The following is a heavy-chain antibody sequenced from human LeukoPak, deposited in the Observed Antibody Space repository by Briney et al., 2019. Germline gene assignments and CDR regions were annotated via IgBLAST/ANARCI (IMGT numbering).Heavy chain of an antibody. Sequence: SETLSLTCTVSGDSITRYYWSWIRQPPGKELEWIGYINNSGGTSYNPSLNSRVTISLATSKNQFSLKLNSVTPTDTAVYYCPSKMSGTSVSYWGQGTLVTVSS. V-gene: IGHV4-4*08. CDR2: INNSGGT. J-gene: IGHJ4*02. D-gene: IGHD2-2*01. CDR1: GDSITRYY. CDR3: PSKMSGTSVSY.